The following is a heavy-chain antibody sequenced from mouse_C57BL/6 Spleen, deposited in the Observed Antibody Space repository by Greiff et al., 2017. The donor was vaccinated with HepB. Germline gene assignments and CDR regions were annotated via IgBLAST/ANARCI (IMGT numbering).Heavy chain of an antibody. CDR2: IDPSDSET. D-gene: IGHD2-3*01. CDR3: ARGGIYDGYYWYFDV. Sequence: VQLQQPGAELVRPGSSVKLSCKASGYTFTSYWMHWVKQRPIQGLEWIGNIDPSDSETHYNQKFKDKATLTVDKSSSTDYMQLSSLTSEDSAVYYCARGGIYDGYYWYFDVWGTGTTVTVSS. V-gene: IGHV1-52*01. CDR1: GYTFTSYW. J-gene: IGHJ1*03.